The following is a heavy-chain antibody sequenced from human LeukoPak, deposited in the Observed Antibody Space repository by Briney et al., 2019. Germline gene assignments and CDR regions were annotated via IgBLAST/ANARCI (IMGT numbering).Heavy chain of an antibody. Sequence: ASVKVSCKASGYTFTGYYMHWVRQAPGQGLEWMGWINPNSGGTNYAQKFQGRVTMTSDTSISTAYMELSRLRSDDTAVYYCAREDCSGGSCYLTHYYFDYWGQGTLVTVSS. CDR3: AREDCSGGSCYLTHYYFDY. D-gene: IGHD2-15*01. CDR2: INPNSGGT. J-gene: IGHJ4*02. CDR1: GYTFTGYY. V-gene: IGHV1-2*02.